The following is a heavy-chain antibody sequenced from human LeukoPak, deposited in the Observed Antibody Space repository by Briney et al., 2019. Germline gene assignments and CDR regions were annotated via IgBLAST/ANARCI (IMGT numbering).Heavy chain of an antibody. Sequence: GDSLKISCKGSGHTFSTDWIAWVRQMPGKGLEWMGVIYAGDADTRYSPSFQGQVTISADKSLNTAYLQWTNLKASDTAMYYCARFRGEFMDGFDFWGQGTLVTVSS. V-gene: IGHV5-51*01. J-gene: IGHJ4*02. D-gene: IGHD3-16*01. CDR1: GHTFSTDW. CDR2: IYAGDADT. CDR3: ARFRGEFMDGFDF.